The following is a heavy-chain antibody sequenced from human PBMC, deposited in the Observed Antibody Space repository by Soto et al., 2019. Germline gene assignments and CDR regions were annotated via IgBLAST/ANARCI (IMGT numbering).Heavy chain of an antibody. V-gene: IGHV1-18*04. J-gene: IGHJ4*02. CDR2: IGPYKGRS. CDR3: ARDVQHWWDYATGGFDY. CDR1: GYSFASHG. D-gene: IGHD2-8*02. Sequence: QIQLVQSGPEVKRPGALVRVSCKASGYSFASHGISWVRQPPGQGLEWMAWIGPYKGRSEYAQRLQGRVTVTTDTHTSSVYMELRNLGPDDTAVYYCARDVQHWWDYATGGFDYWGQGTLVAVSS.